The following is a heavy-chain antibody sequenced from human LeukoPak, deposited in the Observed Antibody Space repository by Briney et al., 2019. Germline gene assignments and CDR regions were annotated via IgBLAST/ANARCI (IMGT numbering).Heavy chain of an antibody. CDR3: ARSATPISDTLEFKY. CDR2: INPNSGGT. Sequence: ASVKVSCKPSGYTFTDYYIHWVRQAPGQGLEWMGRINPNSGGTYYAQKFQGRVTMTRDTSISTAYMELTSLRSDDTAVYYCARSATPISDTLEFKYWGQGTLVTVSS. V-gene: IGHV1-2*06. CDR1: GYTFTDYY. D-gene: IGHD5-12*01. J-gene: IGHJ4*02.